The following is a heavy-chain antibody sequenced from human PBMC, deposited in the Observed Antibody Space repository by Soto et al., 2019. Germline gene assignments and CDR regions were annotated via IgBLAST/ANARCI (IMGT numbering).Heavy chain of an antibody. D-gene: IGHD1-26*01. Sequence: SLRLSCAASGFTFSSYAMHWVRQAPGKGLEWVAVISYDGSNKYYADSVKGRFTISRDNSKNTLYLQMNSLRAEDAAVYYCARVSGSYRYYGMDVWGQGTTVTVSS. J-gene: IGHJ6*02. V-gene: IGHV3-30-3*01. CDR2: ISYDGSNK. CDR3: ARVSGSYRYYGMDV. CDR1: GFTFSSYA.